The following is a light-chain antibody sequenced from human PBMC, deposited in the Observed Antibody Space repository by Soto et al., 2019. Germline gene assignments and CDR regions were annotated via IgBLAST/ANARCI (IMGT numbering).Light chain of an antibody. CDR1: ENIYTN. CDR2: GAS. J-gene: IGKJ5*01. V-gene: IGKV3-15*01. Sequence: EIVLTQSPFSLSFSPCESSTLSCVASENIYTNLAWYQQKPGQAPRLLFYGASTRATGLPARFSGTGSGTEFTLTINSLQAEDSAVYYCQQYYNWPRTFGQGTRLEIK. CDR3: QQYYNWPRT.